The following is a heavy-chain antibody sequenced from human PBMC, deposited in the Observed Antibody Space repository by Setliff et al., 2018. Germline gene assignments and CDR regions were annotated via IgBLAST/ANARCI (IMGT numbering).Heavy chain of an antibody. D-gene: IGHD6-19*01. CDR1: ELIFSHTW. J-gene: IGHJ4*02. V-gene: IGHV3-15*01. CDR2: IKGQTDGGTT. Sequence: GGSLRLSCAAPELIFSHTWMNWVRQAPGKGLEWVGRIKGQTDGGTTDYAAPVKGRFSISRDDSKNTAYLQMNSLKTEDTAVYYCTTGYISGYYIGHWGLGTLVTVS. CDR3: TTGYISGYYIGH.